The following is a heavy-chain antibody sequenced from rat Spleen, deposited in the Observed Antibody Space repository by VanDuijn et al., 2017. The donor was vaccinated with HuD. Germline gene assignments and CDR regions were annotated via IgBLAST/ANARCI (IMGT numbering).Heavy chain of an antibody. Sequence: EVQLVESGGGLVQPGRSLKLSCVASGFTFSDYHMAWVRQAPTKGLEWVASISYEGDDTYYGDSVKGRFTISRDNAKSTLYLQMDSLRSEDTATYYCARLGGGPDYWGQGVMVTVSS. CDR2: ISYEGDDT. V-gene: IGHV5-22*01. CDR3: ARLGGGPDY. D-gene: IGHD1-11*01. CDR1: GFTFSDYH. J-gene: IGHJ2*01.